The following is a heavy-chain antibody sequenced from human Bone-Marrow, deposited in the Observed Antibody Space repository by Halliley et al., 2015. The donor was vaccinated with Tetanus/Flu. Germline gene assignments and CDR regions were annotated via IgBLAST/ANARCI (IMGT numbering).Heavy chain of an antibody. CDR3: AALIAASHFTEY. D-gene: IGHD6-13*01. CDR2: IYPGDSDT. Sequence: QLVQSGAEVKKPGESLKISCKGSGYRFTTYWIGWVRQVPGRGMGLMGIIYPGDSDTRYSPSFEGRFIISADESVSTAYLQWSTLEASDTAVCYCAALIAASHFTEYWGQGTLVTVSS. V-gene: IGHV5-51*01. J-gene: IGHJ4*02. CDR1: GYRFTTYW.